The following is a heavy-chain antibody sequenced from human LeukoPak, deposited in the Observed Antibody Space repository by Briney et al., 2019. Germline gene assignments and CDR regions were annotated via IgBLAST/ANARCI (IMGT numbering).Heavy chain of an antibody. V-gene: IGHV1-18*04. CDR3: ARVVGCSITSCYVVWFDP. CDR2: ISGYNGNT. Sequence: ASVKVSCKASGYTFTSYGISWVRQAPGQGLEWMGWISGYNGNTNYAQKLQGRVTMTTDTSTSTAYMELRSLRSDDTAVYYCARVVGCSITSCYVVWFDPWGQGTLVTVSS. J-gene: IGHJ5*02. D-gene: IGHD2-2*01. CDR1: GYTFTSYG.